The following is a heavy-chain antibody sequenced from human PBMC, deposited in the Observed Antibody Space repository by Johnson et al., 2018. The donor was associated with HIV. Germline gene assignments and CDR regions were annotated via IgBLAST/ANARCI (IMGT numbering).Heavy chain of an antibody. J-gene: IGHJ3*02. CDR1: GFTFRSYG. CDR3: ARASLARGGKIRAFDI. V-gene: IGHV3-30*03. CDR2: VSYDGTNE. Sequence: QVQLVESGGGVVQPGRSLRLSCVASGFTFRSYGMHWVRQAPGKGLEWVAFVSYDGTNEFYADSVKGRFTISRDNSKNTLYLQMNSLRAEDTAVFYCARASLARGGKIRAFDIWGQGTMVTVSS. D-gene: IGHD4-23*01.